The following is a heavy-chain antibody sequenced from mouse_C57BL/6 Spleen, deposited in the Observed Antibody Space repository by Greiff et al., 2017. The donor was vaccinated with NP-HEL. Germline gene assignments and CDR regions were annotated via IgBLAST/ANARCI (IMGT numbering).Heavy chain of an antibody. CDR1: GYPFTSYW. Sequence: QVQLQQSGTELVKPGASVKLSCKASGYPFTSYWMHWVKQRPGQGLEWIGNINPSNGGTNYNEKFKSKATLTVDKSSSTAYMQISSLTSEDSAVYNCADSIYYGNVGYFDGWGTGTTVTVSS. CDR2: INPSNGGT. CDR3: ADSIYYGNVGYFDG. D-gene: IGHD2-1*01. J-gene: IGHJ1*03. V-gene: IGHV1-53*01.